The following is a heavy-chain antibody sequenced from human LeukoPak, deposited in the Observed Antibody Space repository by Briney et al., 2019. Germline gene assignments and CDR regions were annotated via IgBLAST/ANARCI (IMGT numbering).Heavy chain of an antibody. CDR2: ITGDSSYI. Sequence: GESLRFSCVVSGFTFSSSNMNWVRQAPGRGLEWVSSITGDSSYIYYADSVKGRFTISRDNAKNSLSLQMNSLRAEDTAVYYCATEKNYGDYNAYGMDVWGQGTTVIVSS. V-gene: IGHV3-21*01. CDR3: ATEKNYGDYNAYGMDV. J-gene: IGHJ6*02. CDR1: GFTFSSSN. D-gene: IGHD4-17*01.